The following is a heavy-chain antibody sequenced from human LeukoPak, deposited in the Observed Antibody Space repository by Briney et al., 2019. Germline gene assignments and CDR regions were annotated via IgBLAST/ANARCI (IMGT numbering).Heavy chain of an antibody. D-gene: IGHD3-16*01. Sequence: SETLSLTCTVSGGSISSYYWSWLRQSPGKGLEWIGYIYYSGSTNYNPSLKSRVTISADTSKNQFSLKLSSVTAADTAVYYCARGLGPYYFDYWGQGTLVTVSS. CDR1: GGSISSYY. J-gene: IGHJ4*02. CDR2: IYYSGST. CDR3: ARGLGPYYFDY. V-gene: IGHV4-59*01.